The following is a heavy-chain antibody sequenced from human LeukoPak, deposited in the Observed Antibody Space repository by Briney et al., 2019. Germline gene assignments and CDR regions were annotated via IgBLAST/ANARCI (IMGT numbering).Heavy chain of an antibody. CDR2: FHYSGST. CDR3: ASLVVVVVTASEIDY. CDR1: GGSVSSSSYY. J-gene: IGHJ4*02. D-gene: IGHD2-21*02. Sequence: PSETLSLTCSVSGGSVSSSSYYWGWVRQPPGKGLEWIGSFHYSGSTYYNPSLKSRVTISGDTSKNQSSLKLRSVTAADTAVYYCASLVVVVVTASEIDYWGQGTLVTVSS. V-gene: IGHV4-39*01.